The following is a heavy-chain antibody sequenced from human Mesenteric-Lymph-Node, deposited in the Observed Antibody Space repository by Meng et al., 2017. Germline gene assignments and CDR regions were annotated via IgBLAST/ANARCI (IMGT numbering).Heavy chain of an antibody. CDR2: IYHTGST. V-gene: IGHV4-38-2*02. Sequence: SETLSLTCIVSGYSISTGYYWGWIRQPPGKGLEWIASIYHTGSTCYNPSLKSRVTISLDTSKKHFSLKLNSVTAADTAMYYCARIGGSENYFDYWGQGTLVTVSS. D-gene: IGHD3-16*01. J-gene: IGHJ4*02. CDR1: GYSISTGYY. CDR3: ARIGGSENYFDY.